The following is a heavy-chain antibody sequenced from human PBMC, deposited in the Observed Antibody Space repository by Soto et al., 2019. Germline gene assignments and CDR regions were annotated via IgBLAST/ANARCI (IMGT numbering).Heavy chain of an antibody. D-gene: IGHD6-19*01. CDR3: ARGRESSGWPPKPSGVMDV. V-gene: IGHV6-1*01. Sequence: SQTLSLTCAISGDSVSSNSAAWNWIRQSPSRGLEWLGRTYYRSKWYNDYAVSVKSRITINPDTSKNQFSLQLNSVTPEDTAVYYCARGRESSGWPPKPSGVMDVWGQGTTVTVSS. CDR2: TYYRSKWYN. J-gene: IGHJ6*02. CDR1: GDSVSSNSAA.